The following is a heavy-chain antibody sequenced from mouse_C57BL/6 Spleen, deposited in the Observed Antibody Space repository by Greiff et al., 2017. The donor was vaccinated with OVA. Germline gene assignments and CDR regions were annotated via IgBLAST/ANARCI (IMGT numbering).Heavy chain of an antibody. CDR2: INYDGSST. V-gene: IGHV5-16*01. Sequence: EVQLVESEGGLVQPGSSMKLSCTASGFTFSDYYMAWVRQVPEKGLEWVANINYDGSSTYYLDSLKSRFIISRDNAKNILYLQMSSLKSEDTATYYCARDEDDGSLDYWGQGTTLTVSS. CDR3: ARDEDDGSLDY. CDR1: GFTFSDYY. J-gene: IGHJ2*01. D-gene: IGHD2-3*01.